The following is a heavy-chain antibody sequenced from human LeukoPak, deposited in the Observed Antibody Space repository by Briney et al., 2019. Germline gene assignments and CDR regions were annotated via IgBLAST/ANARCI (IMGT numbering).Heavy chain of an antibody. V-gene: IGHV6-1*01. CDR2: TYYRSKWYY. J-gene: IGHJ5*02. D-gene: IGHD6-13*01. CDR1: GDSVSSNTAA. CDR3: ASGGSGWSVSLFDP. Sequence: SQTLSLTCAISGDSVSSNTAAWNWIRQSPSRGLEWLGRTYYRSKWYYDYAVAVNSRMTIYTDTSKNQFSLQLNSVTPEDTAVYYCASGGSGWSVSLFDPWGQGTLVTVSS.